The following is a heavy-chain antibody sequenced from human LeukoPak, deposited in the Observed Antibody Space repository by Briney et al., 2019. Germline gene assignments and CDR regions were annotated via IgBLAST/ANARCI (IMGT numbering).Heavy chain of an antibody. Sequence: GASVKVSCKASGYTFTGYYMHWVRQAPGQGLEWMGWINPNSGGTNYAQKFQGRVTMTRATSISTAYMELSRLRSDDTAVYYCALLPEVERRFDYWGQGTLVTVSS. CDR2: INPNSGGT. CDR3: ALLPEVERRFDY. D-gene: IGHD1-1*01. CDR1: GYTFTGYY. J-gene: IGHJ4*02. V-gene: IGHV1-2*02.